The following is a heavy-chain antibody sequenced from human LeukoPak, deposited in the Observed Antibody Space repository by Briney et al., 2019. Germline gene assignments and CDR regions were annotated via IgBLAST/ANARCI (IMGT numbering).Heavy chain of an antibody. Sequence: GGSLRLSCAASGFTFSSYWMSWVRQAPGKGLEWVANIKQDGSEKYYVDSVKGRFTISRDNAKNSPYLQMNSPRAEDTAVYYCARLSSSSWCPFDYWGQGTLVTVSS. CDR1: GFTFSSYW. D-gene: IGHD6-13*01. V-gene: IGHV3-7*01. CDR2: IKQDGSEK. CDR3: ARLSSSSWCPFDY. J-gene: IGHJ4*02.